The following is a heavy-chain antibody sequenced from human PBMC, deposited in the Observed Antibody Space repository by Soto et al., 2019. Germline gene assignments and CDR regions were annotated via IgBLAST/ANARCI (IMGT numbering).Heavy chain of an antibody. D-gene: IGHD4-17*01. J-gene: IGHJ4*02. CDR1: GFTFNIYG. Sequence: QVQLVESGGGVVQPGRSLRLSCAASGFTFNIYGMHWVRQAPGKGLEWVAVISYDGSNKYYTGSVRGRFTISRDDSKNTRYLQMNSLGAADTAVYYCSRVLAGSYGDYVPSPFYFDYWGKGTLVTVSS. CDR2: ISYDGSNK. V-gene: IGHV3-30*03. CDR3: SRVLAGSYGDYVPSPFYFDY.